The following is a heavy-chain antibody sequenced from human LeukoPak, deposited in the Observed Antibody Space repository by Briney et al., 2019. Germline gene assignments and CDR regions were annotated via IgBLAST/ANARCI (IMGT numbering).Heavy chain of an antibody. CDR3: ARDHVVDGLVYDY. Sequence: PGGSLSLSCAASGFTFRSHWMSWVRQAPGKGLEWVANINQDGSEKYYVDSVKGRFTISRDNAKNSLYLQMNSLRAEDTAVYYCARDHVVDGLVYDYWGQGALVTVSS. J-gene: IGHJ4*02. V-gene: IGHV3-7*01. CDR1: GFTFRSHW. CDR2: INQDGSEK. D-gene: IGHD2-15*01.